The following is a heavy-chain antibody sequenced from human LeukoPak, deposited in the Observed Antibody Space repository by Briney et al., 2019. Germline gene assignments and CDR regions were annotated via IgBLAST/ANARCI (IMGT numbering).Heavy chain of an antibody. D-gene: IGHD5-12*01. CDR1: GYSFTGYY. Sequence: ASVKVSCKASGYSFTGYYMHWVRQAPGQGLEWMGCINPNSGGTDYAQKFQGRVTMTRDTSISTAYMDLSRLTSDDTAVYYCAGLSGYDPYYFDYWGQGTLVAVSA. J-gene: IGHJ4*02. V-gene: IGHV1-2*02. CDR3: AGLSGYDPYYFDY. CDR2: INPNSGGT.